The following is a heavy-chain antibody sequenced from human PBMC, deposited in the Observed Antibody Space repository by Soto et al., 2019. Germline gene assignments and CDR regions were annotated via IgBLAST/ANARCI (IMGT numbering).Heavy chain of an antibody. CDR3: ARYSSGAGAY. D-gene: IGHD6-19*01. CDR1: GFTFSDTW. J-gene: IGHJ4*02. CDR2: INSDGSVT. Sequence: EVQPVESGGGLVQPGGSLRLSCAASGFTFSDTWMFWIRQAPGKGLVWVSRINSDGSVTSYADSVKGRFTISRDNAKNTLYLQMNSLRTEDTAVYYCARYSSGAGAYWGQGTLVTVSS. V-gene: IGHV3-74*01.